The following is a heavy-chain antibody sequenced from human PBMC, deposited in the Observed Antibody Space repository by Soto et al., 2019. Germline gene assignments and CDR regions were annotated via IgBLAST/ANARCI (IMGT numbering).Heavy chain of an antibody. D-gene: IGHD2-15*01. CDR3: AKDRYCSGGSCYGRYYY. CDR2: ISGSGGST. J-gene: IGHJ4*02. CDR1: GFTFSSYA. V-gene: IGHV3-23*01. Sequence: GGSLRLSCAASGFTFSSYAMSWVRQAPGKGLEWVSAISGSGGSTYYADSVKGRFTISRDNSKNTLYLQMNSLRAEDTAVYYCAKDRYCSGGSCYGRYYYWGQGTLVTVSS.